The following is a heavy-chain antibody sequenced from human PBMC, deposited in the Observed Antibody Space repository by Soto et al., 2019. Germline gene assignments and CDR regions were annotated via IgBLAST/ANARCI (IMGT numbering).Heavy chain of an antibody. V-gene: IGHV3-9*01. Sequence: PGGSLRLSCAASGFTLDDYAMHWVRQAPGKGLEWVSGISWNSGSIGYADSVKGRFTISRDNAKNSLYLQMNSLRTEDTAVYYCVKQALAGWQFFDTWGHGTLVTVSS. D-gene: IGHD6-19*01. CDR1: GFTLDDYA. J-gene: IGHJ4*01. CDR2: ISWNSGSI. CDR3: VKQALAGWQFFDT.